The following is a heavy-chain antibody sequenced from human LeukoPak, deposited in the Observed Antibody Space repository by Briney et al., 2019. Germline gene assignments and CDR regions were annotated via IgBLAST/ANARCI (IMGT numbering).Heavy chain of an antibody. CDR2: ISSSGSTI. D-gene: IGHD3-9*01. J-gene: IGHJ4*02. Sequence: GGSLTLSCAASGFTFSDYYMSWIRQAPGPGLEWVSYISSSGSTIYYADSVNGRFTISRDNAKNSLYLQMNSLRAEDTAVYYWARDAFGILSGHGSDFWGQGTLVTVSS. CDR1: GFTFSDYY. V-gene: IGHV3-11*01. CDR3: ARDAFGILSGHGSDF.